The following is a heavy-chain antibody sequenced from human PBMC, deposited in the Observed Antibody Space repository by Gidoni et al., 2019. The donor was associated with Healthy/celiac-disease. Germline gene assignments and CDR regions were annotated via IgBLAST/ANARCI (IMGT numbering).Heavy chain of an antibody. Sequence: ELQLLESGGGLVQPGGSLILPCAASGFTSSSYALSWVRQAPGQGLEWVSAISGSGGSTYYADSVKDRFTISRDNSKNTLYLQMNSLRAEDTAVYYCAKDSDDYVWGSYRAYYFDYWGQGTLVTVSS. CDR2: ISGSGGST. CDR3: AKDSDDYVWGSYRAYYFDY. J-gene: IGHJ4*02. D-gene: IGHD3-16*02. CDR1: GFTSSSYA. V-gene: IGHV3-23*01.